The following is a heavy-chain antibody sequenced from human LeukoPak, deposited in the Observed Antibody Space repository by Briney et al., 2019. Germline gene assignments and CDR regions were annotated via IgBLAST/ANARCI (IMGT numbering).Heavy chain of an antibody. CDR2: NSSSGSTI. J-gene: IGHJ4*02. D-gene: IGHD6-13*01. CDR3: ARDPGRGIAAAQYFDY. Sequence: PGGSLRLSCAAAEFTFSSYEMNWVRQAPGKGLEWVSYNSSSGSTIYYADSVKGRFTISRYNAKNSLYLQMNSLRADDTAVYYCARDPGRGIAAAQYFDYWGQGTLVTVSS. V-gene: IGHV3-48*03. CDR1: EFTFSSYE.